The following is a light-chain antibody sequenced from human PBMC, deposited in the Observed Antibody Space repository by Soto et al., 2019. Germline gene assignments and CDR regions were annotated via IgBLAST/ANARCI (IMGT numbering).Light chain of an antibody. CDR3: QHSSFFPNP. CDR1: QGISSW. J-gene: IGKJ4*01. V-gene: IGKV1D-12*01. CDR2: AAT. Sequence: DIEMTQPQSFLSASLGDRVTITCRASQGISSWLAWYQQKPGKAPKLLIYAATILQSGVPSRFSGSESGTDFSLTISSLQPEDFTTYFCQHSSFFPNPFCGVTKVAIK.